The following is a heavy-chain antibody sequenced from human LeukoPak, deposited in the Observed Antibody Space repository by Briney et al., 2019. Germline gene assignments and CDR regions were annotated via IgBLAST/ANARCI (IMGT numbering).Heavy chain of an antibody. J-gene: IGHJ4*02. CDR1: GFTVSSDY. D-gene: IGHD3-22*01. CDR2: IWYDGSNK. V-gene: IGHV3-33*08. CDR3: ARDEGAYYDSSGYSLDY. Sequence: GGSLRLSCAASGFTVSSDYIRWVRQAPGKGLEWVAVIWYDGSNKYYADSVKGRFTISRDNSKNTLYLQMNSLRAEDTAVYYCARDEGAYYDSSGYSLDYWGQGTLVTVSS.